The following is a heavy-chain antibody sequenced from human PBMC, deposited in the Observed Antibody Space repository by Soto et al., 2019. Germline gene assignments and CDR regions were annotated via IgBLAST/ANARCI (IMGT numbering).Heavy chain of an antibody. J-gene: IGHJ6*03. D-gene: IGHD6-6*01. V-gene: IGHV1-46*03. CDR2: INPNGGST. CDR3: VRATAARQRDYSYHYYLHI. Sequence: QVQLVQSGAEVKKTGASVKVSCKASGYTFINYYIHWVRQAPGQGLEWMGVINPNGGSTDYAQKFQGRVTLTRDTSTSTVYVELSSLRSDDTAVYFCVRATAARQRDYSYHYYLHIWGKGTTVTVSS. CDR1: GYTFINYY.